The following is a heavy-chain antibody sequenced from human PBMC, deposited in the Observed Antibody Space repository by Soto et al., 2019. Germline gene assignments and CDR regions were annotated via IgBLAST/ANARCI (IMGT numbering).Heavy chain of an antibody. CDR2: ISAYNGNT. V-gene: IGHV1-18*01. D-gene: IGHD2-2*01. CDR1: GYTFTSYG. CDR3: AREPRRIVLVPAAMYYYYGMGV. Sequence: ASVKVSCKASGYTFTSYGISWVRQAPGQGLEWMGWISAYNGNTNYAQKLQGRVTMTTDTSTSTAYMELRSLRSDDTAVYYCAREPRRIVLVPAAMYYYYGMGVWGQGTTVTVSS. J-gene: IGHJ6*02.